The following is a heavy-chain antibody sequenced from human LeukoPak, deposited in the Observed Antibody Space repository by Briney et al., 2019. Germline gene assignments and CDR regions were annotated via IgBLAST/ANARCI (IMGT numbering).Heavy chain of an antibody. J-gene: IGHJ3*02. V-gene: IGHV3-23*01. CDR3: AKIRPPAYDI. Sequence: GGSLRLSCAASGFSFSSYAMNWVRQAPGKGLEWVSAFSGSGGSTYYADSVKGRFTISRDNSKNTLYLQMNSLRAEDTAVYYCAKIRPPAYDIWGQGTMVTVSS. CDR1: GFSFSSYA. CDR2: FSGSGGST. D-gene: IGHD3-3*02.